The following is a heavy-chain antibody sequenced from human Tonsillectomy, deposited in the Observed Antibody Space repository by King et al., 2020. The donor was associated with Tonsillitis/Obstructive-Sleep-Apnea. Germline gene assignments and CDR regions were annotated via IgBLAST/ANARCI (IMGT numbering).Heavy chain of an antibody. CDR2: IYPGDSDT. CDR3: ARHPESGSGPYYFDY. Sequence: VQLVESGAEVKKPGESLKISCKGSGHSFTSYWIGWVRQMPGKGLEWMGLIYPGDSDTRYSPSFQGQVTISADKSISTAYLQWSSLKASDTAMYYCARHPESGSGPYYFDYGGQGTLVTVSS. J-gene: IGHJ4*02. V-gene: IGHV5-51*01. CDR1: GHSFTSYW. D-gene: IGHD3-10*01.